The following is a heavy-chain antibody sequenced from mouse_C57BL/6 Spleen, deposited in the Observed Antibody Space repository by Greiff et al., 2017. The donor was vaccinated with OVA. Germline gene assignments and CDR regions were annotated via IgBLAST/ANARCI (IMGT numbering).Heavy chain of an antibody. CDR2: ISSGGDYI. V-gene: IGHV5-9-1*02. D-gene: IGHD2-1*01. CDR1: GFTFSSYA. CDR3: TRDREGNYHYYAMDY. Sequence: LQQSGEGLVKPGGSLKLSCAASGFTFSSYAMSWVRQTPEKRLEWVAYISSGGDYIYYADTVKGRFTISRDNARNTLYLQMSSLKSEDTAMYYCTRDREGNYHYYAMDYWGQGTSVTVSS. J-gene: IGHJ4*01.